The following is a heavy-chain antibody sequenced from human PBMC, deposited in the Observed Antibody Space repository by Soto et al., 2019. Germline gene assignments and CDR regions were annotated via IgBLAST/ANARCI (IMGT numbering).Heavy chain of an antibody. CDR1: GYTLTELS. V-gene: IGHV1-24*01. CDR3: ATSPRNYDILTGYYPFDY. Sequence: ASVKVSCKVSGYTLTELSMHWVRQAPGKGLEWMGGFDPEDGETIYAQKFQGRVTMTEDTSTDTAYMELSSLRSEDTAVYYCATSPRNYDILTGYYPFDYWGQGTLVTVSS. D-gene: IGHD3-9*01. J-gene: IGHJ4*02. CDR2: FDPEDGET.